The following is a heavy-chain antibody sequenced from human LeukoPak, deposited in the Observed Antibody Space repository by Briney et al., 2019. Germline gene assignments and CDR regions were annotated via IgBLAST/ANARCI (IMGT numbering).Heavy chain of an antibody. D-gene: IGHD3-22*01. CDR3: ARRYYHSSEFDP. CDR1: GYSFSNYW. Sequence: GESPKISCKASGYSFSNYWIGWVRQLPGKGLEWMGIIYPADSNTLYSPSFQGQVTISADKSISTAYLQWSSLKASDTAMYYCARRYYHSSEFDPWGQGTLVTVSS. CDR2: IYPADSNT. V-gene: IGHV5-51*01. J-gene: IGHJ5*02.